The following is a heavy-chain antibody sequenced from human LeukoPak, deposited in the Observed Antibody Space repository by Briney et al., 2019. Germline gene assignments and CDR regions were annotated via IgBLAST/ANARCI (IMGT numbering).Heavy chain of an antibody. CDR1: GFTFSSYG. J-gene: IGHJ6*02. CDR3: AKVLRRYCSGGSCYGMDV. D-gene: IGHD2-15*01. V-gene: IGHV3-30*18. CDR2: ISYDGSNK. Sequence: GGSLRPSCAASGFTFSSYGMHWVRRAPGKGLEWVAVISYDGSNKYYADSVKGRFTISRDNSKNTLYLQMNSLRAEDTAVYYCAKVLRRYCSGGSCYGMDVWGQGTTVTVSS.